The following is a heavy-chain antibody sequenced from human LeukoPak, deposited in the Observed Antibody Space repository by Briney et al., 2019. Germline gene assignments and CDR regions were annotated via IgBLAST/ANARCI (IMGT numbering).Heavy chain of an antibody. CDR2: IIPIFGPP. D-gene: IGHD1-26*01. CDR1: GGTFSTNG. J-gene: IGHJ4*02. Sequence: ASVKVSCKASGGTFSTNGISWVRQAPGQGLEWMGRIIPIFGPPKYAQRFQGTATITTDESTSTAYMELSSLTSEDTAVYYCARSSGSHYYFDYWGQGTLVTVSS. V-gene: IGHV1-69*05. CDR3: ARSSGSHYYFDY.